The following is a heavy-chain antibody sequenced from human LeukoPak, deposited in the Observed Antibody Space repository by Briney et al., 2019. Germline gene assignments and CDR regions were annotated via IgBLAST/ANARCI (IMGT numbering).Heavy chain of an antibody. CDR3: ARGRQVYGGNSYYFDY. Sequence: GGSLRLSCAASGFTVSSNYMSWVRQAPGKGLEWVSVIYSGGSTYYADSVKGRFTISRDNSKNTLYLQMNSLRAEDTAVYYCARGRQVYGGNSYYFDYWGQGTLVTVSS. CDR2: IYSGGST. D-gene: IGHD4-23*01. J-gene: IGHJ4*02. CDR1: GFTVSSNY. V-gene: IGHV3-53*01.